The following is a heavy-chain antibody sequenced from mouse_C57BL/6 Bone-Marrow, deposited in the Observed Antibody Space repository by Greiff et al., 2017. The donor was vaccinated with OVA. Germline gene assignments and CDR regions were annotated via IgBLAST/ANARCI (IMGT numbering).Heavy chain of an antibody. V-gene: IGHV5-6*01. J-gene: IGHJ2*01. CDR1: GFTFSSYG. CDR2: ISSGGSYT. CDR3: ARPQTSYYFDY. Sequence: EVQGVESGGDLVKPGGSLKLSCAASGFTFSSYGMSWVRQTPDKRLEWVATISSGGSYTYYPDSVKGRFTISRDNAKNTLYLQMSSLKSEDTAMYYCARPQTSYYFDYWGQGTTLTVSS.